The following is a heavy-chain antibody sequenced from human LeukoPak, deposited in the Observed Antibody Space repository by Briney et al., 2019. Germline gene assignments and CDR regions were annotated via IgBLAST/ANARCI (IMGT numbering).Heavy chain of an antibody. J-gene: IGHJ4*02. CDR2: INSDGSNT. D-gene: IGHD6-13*01. CDR3: IRDSSSSFDY. CDR1: GYTFTTYW. Sequence: GGSLRLSCAASGYTFTTYWIHWVRQAPGKGQVWVSLINSDGSNTGYADSVKGRFTISRDNAKNMVYLQMNSLRAEDTAVYYCIRDSSSSFDYWGQGTLVTVSS. V-gene: IGHV3-74*01.